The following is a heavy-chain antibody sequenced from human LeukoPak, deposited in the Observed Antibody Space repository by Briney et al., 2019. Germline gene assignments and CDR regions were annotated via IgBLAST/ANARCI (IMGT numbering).Heavy chain of an antibody. CDR2: VSSSSNTI. V-gene: IGHV3-48*04. D-gene: IGHD7-27*01. CDR3: AKNIRQLGNYQYYMDV. Sequence: GGSLRLSCAASGFIFSSYSMNWVRQAPGKGLEWLLFVSSSSNTIYYADSVKGRFTISRDNAKNSLYLQMNSLRAEDTSVYYCAKNIRQLGNYQYYMDVWGKGTPVTVSS. CDR1: GFIFSSYS. J-gene: IGHJ6*03.